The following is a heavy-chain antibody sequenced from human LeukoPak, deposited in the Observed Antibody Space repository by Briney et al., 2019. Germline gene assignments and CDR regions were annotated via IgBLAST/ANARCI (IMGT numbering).Heavy chain of an antibody. V-gene: IGHV3-48*01. D-gene: IGHD4-17*01. CDR2: MSSSGDIK. J-gene: IGHJ4*02. CDR1: GFTFSTYR. Sequence: GGSLRLSCAASGFTFSTYRVNWVRQVPGKGLEWVSDMSSSGDIKYYADSVKGRFTISRDYAKSSLYLQMNGLRAEDTAVYYCARHPHDHRDWWFDYWGQGTLVIVSS. CDR3: ARHPHDHRDWWFDY.